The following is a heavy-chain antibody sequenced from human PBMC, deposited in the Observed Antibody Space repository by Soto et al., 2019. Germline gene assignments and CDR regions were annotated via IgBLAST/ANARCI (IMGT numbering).Heavy chain of an antibody. CDR2: ISYDGSNK. Sequence: QVQLVESGGGVVQPGRSLRLSCAASGFTFSSYAMHWVRQAPGKGLEWVAVISYDGSNKYYADSVKVRFTISRDNSKNTLYLQMNSLRAEDTAVYYCARARSYGDYELPPPIDYWGQGTLVTVSS. D-gene: IGHD4-17*01. V-gene: IGHV3-30-3*01. CDR1: GFTFSSYA. J-gene: IGHJ4*02. CDR3: ARARSYGDYELPPPIDY.